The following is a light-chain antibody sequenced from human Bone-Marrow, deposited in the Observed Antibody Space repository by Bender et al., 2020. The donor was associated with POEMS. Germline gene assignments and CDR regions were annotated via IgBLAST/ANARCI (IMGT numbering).Light chain of an antibody. CDR2: RDF. CDR3: HVWDSSTHV. V-gene: IGLV3-9*01. J-gene: IGLJ1*01. Sequence: SYELTQPLSVSVALGQTARITCGGNNIGSKNVHWYQQKPGQAPAVVIYRDFSRPSGIPERFSGSNSGNTATLTISGGQAGDEADYFCHVWDSSTHVFGAGTKVTVL. CDR1: NIGSKN.